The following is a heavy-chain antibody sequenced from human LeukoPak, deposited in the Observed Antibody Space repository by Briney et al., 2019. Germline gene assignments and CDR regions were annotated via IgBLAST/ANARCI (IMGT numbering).Heavy chain of an antibody. J-gene: IGHJ4*02. CDR2: IYYSGST. Sequence: SETLSLTCTVSSGSISSYYWSWIRQPPGKGLEWIGYIYYSGSTNYNPSLKSRVTISVDTSKNQFSLKLSSVTAADTAVYYCASNYYGSGSLDYWGQGNLVTVSS. CDR3: ASNYYGSGSLDY. D-gene: IGHD3-10*01. CDR1: SGSISSYY. V-gene: IGHV4-59*08.